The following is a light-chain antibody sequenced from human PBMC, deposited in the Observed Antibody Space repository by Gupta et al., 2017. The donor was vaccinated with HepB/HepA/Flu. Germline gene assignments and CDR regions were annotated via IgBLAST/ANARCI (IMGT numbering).Light chain of an antibody. CDR1: SSDVGGYNY. Sequence: QSALTQPASVSGSPGQSITISCTGTSSDVGGYNYVSWYQQHPGKAPKLMCYDVSNRPAGVANRFAASNSGNTAFLTISGHQAEDDAYYYSSSYTSSSTPVFGTGTKVTVL. J-gene: IGLJ1*01. V-gene: IGLV2-14*01. CDR2: DVS. CDR3: SSYTSSSTPV.